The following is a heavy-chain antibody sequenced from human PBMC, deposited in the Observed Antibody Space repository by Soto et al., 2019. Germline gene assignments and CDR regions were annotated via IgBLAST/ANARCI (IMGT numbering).Heavy chain of an antibody. CDR1: GFTFSTYA. CDR3: AKRTIGSSYDY. V-gene: IGHV3-23*01. D-gene: IGHD6-13*01. Sequence: GGSLRLSCAASGFTFSTYAMTWVRQAPGKGLEWVSTIVGRGASTYYADSVKGRFTISRDNSKTTLYLQMNGLRAEDTAVYYCAKRTIGSSYDYWGQGTLVTVSS. J-gene: IGHJ4*02. CDR2: IVGRGAST.